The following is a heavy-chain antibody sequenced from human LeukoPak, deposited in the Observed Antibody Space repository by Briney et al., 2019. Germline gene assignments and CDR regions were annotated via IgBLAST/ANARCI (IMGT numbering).Heavy chain of an antibody. D-gene: IGHD3-3*01. J-gene: IGHJ4*02. Sequence: GGSLRLPCAASGFTFSSYGMHWVRQAPGKGPEWVAVISYDGSNKYYADSVKGRFTISRDNSKNTLYLQMNSLRAEDTAVYYCAKGGRFLEWLEYYFDYWCQGTLVIVSS. CDR1: GFTFSSYG. CDR3: AKGGRFLEWLEYYFDY. V-gene: IGHV3-30*18. CDR2: ISYDGSNK.